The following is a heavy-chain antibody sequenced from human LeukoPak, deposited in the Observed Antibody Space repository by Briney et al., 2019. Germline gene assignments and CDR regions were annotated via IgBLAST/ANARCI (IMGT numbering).Heavy chain of an antibody. CDR2: ISGYNGNT. CDR3: ARDSLQIYYDSRGYHLDAFDN. V-gene: IGHV1-18*01. CDR1: GYTFTSYG. Sequence: ASVKVSCKPSGYTFTSYGISWVRQAPGQGLEWMGWISGYNGNTKYAQKLQGRVTMTTDTSTSTAYMELRSLRSDDTAVYYCARDSLQIYYDSRGYHLDAFDNWGQGTMVTVSS. J-gene: IGHJ3*02. D-gene: IGHD3-22*01.